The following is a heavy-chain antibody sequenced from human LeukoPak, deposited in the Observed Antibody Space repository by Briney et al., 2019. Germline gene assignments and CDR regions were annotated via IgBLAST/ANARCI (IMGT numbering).Heavy chain of an antibody. CDR1: GGSISTFH. V-gene: IGHV4-4*09. CDR3: ARSDGIVGEEAWFDP. CDR2: ILSSDIT. Sequence: PSETLSRTCSVSGGSISTFHWHWIRQPPGKGLEWVGYILSSDITNYNPSLRSRVTISVDTSKNQFSLKLRSVTAADTAVYFCARSDGIVGEEAWFDPWGQGTLVTVSS. J-gene: IGHJ5*02. D-gene: IGHD1-26*01.